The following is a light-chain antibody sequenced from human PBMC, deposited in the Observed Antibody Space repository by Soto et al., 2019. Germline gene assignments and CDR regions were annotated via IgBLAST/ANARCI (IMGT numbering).Light chain of an antibody. J-gene: IGKJ1*01. CDR1: QSINTW. CDR2: KAS. CDR3: QQYNSNPGT. Sequence: DIQMTQSPSTLSASVGDRVTITCRASQSINTWLAWHQQKPGKAPKLLIYKASSLESGVPSRFSGSGSGTEFTLTISSLQPDDFGTYYCQQYNSNPGTFGQGTTVEIK. V-gene: IGKV1-5*03.